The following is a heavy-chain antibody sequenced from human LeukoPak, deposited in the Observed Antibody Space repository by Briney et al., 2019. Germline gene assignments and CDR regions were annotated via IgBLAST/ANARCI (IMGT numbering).Heavy chain of an antibody. CDR3: ARGSQLWLPFDY. CDR2: IYYSGST. V-gene: IGHV4-59*01. CDR1: GGSISSYY. Sequence: SETLSLTCTVSGGSISSYYWSWLRQPPGKGLEWLGYIYYSGSTNYNPSLKSRVTISVDPSKNQFSLKLSSVTAADTAVYYCARGSQLWLPFDYWGQGTLVTVSS. D-gene: IGHD5-18*01. J-gene: IGHJ4*02.